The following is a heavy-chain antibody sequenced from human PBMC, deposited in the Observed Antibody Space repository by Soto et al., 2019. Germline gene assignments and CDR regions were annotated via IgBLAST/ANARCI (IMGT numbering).Heavy chain of an antibody. CDR1: GFTFRSYG. J-gene: IGHJ6*02. D-gene: IGHD7-27*01. CDR3: AKELGQGPYDKYGVDV. Sequence: GSLRLSCGVSGFTFRSYGIHWVRQAPGKGLEWVALISYDGSRKYYADSVKGRFTISRDNSKSTLYLQMNSLRPEDTAVYYCAKELGQGPYDKYGVDVWGQGTTVTVSS. V-gene: IGHV3-30*18. CDR2: ISYDGSRK.